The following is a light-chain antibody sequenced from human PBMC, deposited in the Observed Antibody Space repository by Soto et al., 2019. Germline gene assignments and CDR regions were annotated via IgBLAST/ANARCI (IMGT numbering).Light chain of an antibody. CDR3: QQYDDVPLT. CDR2: DAS. Sequence: DIQMTQSPSSLSASVGDRVTITCQASQSISNYLNWYQQKPGKVPKLLITDASNLETGVSSRFSGRGSGTDFTLSISSLQPEDIATYFCQQYDDVPLTFGGGTKVEIK. V-gene: IGKV1-33*01. CDR1: QSISNY. J-gene: IGKJ4*01.